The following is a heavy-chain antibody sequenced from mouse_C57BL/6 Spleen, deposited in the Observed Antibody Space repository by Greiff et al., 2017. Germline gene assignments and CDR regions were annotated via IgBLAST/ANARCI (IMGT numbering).Heavy chain of an antibody. J-gene: IGHJ2*01. CDR1: GFTFSSYG. V-gene: IGHV5-6*01. CDR3: ARHNGSSYRYFDY. CDR2: ISSGGSYT. Sequence: EVKLQESGGDLVKPGGSLKLSCAASGFTFSSYGMSWVRQTPDKRLEWVATISSGGSYTYYPDSVKGRFTISRDNAKNTLYLQMSSLKSEDTAMYYCARHNGSSYRYFDYWGQGTTLTVSS. D-gene: IGHD1-1*01.